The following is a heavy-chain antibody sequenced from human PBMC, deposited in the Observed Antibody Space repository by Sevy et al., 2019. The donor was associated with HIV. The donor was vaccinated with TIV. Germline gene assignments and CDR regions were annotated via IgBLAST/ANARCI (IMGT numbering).Heavy chain of an antibody. D-gene: IGHD3-3*01. CDR1: GYTFTSYD. CDR2: MNPNSGNT. Sequence: ASVKVSCKASGYTFTSYDINWVRQATGQGLEWMGWMNPNSGNTGYAQKFQGRVTMTRNTSISTAYMELSSLRSEDTAVYYCAGWSGYDFWSGYSYYYYGMDVWGQGTTVTVSS. J-gene: IGHJ6*02. V-gene: IGHV1-8*01. CDR3: AGWSGYDFWSGYSYYYYGMDV.